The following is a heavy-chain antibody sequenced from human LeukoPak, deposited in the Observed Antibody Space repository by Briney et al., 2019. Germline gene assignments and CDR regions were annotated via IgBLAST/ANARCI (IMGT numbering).Heavy chain of an antibody. J-gene: IGHJ5*02. Sequence: SETLSLTCAVYDWTFSGYYWSWIRQPPGKGLEWIGEINHSGSTNYNPSSDSRLTIFVDTSTNQFSLKLSSVTAADTAAYYCAGGCTIVVVPAARVDWFDPWEEGPLVTVSS. CDR2: INHSGST. D-gene: IGHD2-2*01. CDR3: AGGCTIVVVPAARVDWFDP. V-gene: IGHV4-34*01. CDR1: DWTFSGYY.